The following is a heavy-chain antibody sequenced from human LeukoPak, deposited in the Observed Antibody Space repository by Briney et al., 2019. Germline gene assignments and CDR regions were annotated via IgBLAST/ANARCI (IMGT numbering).Heavy chain of an antibody. CDR1: GFTVSSNY. J-gene: IGHJ3*02. CDR3: AKSLPYSRYRVQGYYAFDI. CDR2: ILGGGGT. V-gene: IGHV3-66*02. D-gene: IGHD3-10*01. Sequence: GGSLRLSCAASGFTVSSNYMTWVRQAPGMGLEWVSVILGGGGTYYADSVKGRFTISRDNSKNTLYLQMNSLRAEDTAVYYCAKSLPYSRYRVQGYYAFDIWGQGTMVTVSS.